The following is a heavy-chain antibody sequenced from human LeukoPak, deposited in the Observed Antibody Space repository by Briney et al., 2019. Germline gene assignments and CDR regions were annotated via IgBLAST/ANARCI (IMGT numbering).Heavy chain of an antibody. D-gene: IGHD3-9*01. CDR2: IGTAGDT. J-gene: IGHJ6*02. V-gene: IGHV3-13*01. CDR1: GFTLSSYD. CDR3: ARGRYSPRSVHYGMDV. Sequence: PRRCLRLSCAAAGFTLSSYDMDWVRPATGKGMEWGSAIGTAGDTYYPGSMKGRFTISRGNAKNSLYLQMNSQRAGDTAVYYCARGRYSPRSVHYGMDVWGQGSTVTVSS.